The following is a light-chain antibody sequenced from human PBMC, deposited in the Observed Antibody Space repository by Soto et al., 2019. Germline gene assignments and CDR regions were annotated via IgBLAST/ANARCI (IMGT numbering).Light chain of an antibody. Sequence: DIQVTQHPSSLSASVGDRVTITCRASQGIKNYLAWYQQKPGETPKLLIYAASTLESGSPPRFSGSGSGTDFTLTINNLQPEDVATYYCQRYYNAPFTFGGGTKVEIK. CDR2: AAS. CDR3: QRYYNAPFT. J-gene: IGKJ4*01. V-gene: IGKV1-27*01. CDR1: QGIKNY.